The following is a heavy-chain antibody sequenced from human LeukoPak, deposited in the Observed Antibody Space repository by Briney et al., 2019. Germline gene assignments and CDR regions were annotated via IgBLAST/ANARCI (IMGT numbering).Heavy chain of an antibody. CDR2: ISSSSSYI. Sequence: PGGSLRLSCAASGFTFSSYSMNWVRQAPGKGLEWVSSISSSSSYIYYADSVKGRFTISRDNAKNSLYLQMNSLRAEDTAVYYCAREKDDYVWGSYRRMYYFDYWGQGTLVTVSS. D-gene: IGHD3-16*02. CDR3: AREKDDYVWGSYRRMYYFDY. J-gene: IGHJ4*02. CDR1: GFTFSSYS. V-gene: IGHV3-21*01.